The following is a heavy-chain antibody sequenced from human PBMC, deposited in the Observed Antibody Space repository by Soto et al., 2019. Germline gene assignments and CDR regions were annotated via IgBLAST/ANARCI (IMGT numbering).Heavy chain of an antibody. D-gene: IGHD3-10*02. V-gene: IGHV1-2*04. CDR2: INPNSGGT. CDR3: ARAPCSVAGCDSYYYYGMDV. CDR1: GYTFTGYY. Sequence: GASVKVSCKASGYTFTGYYMHWVRQAPGQGLEGMGWINPNSGGTNYAQKFQGWVTMTRDTSISTAYMELSRLRSDDTAVYYCARAPCSVAGCDSYYYYGMDVWGQGTTVTVSS. J-gene: IGHJ6*02.